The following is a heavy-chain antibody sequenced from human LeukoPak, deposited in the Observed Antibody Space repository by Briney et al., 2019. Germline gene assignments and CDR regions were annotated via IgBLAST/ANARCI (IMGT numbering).Heavy chain of an antibody. D-gene: IGHD6-19*01. CDR2: ISQDGREK. Sequence: GGTLRLSCAASAGFTFSGYWMNWVRRAPGKGLEWVASISQDGREKLYKDSVKGRFTISRDNAKSSLYLQINSLRAEDTAVYYCVGGIGWQPDYWGQGTLVTVSS. J-gene: IGHJ4*02. CDR1: AGFTFSGYW. CDR3: VGGIGWQPDY. V-gene: IGHV3-7*03.